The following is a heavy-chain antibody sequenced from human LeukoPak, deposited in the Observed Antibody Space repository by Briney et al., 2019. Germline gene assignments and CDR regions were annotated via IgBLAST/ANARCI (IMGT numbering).Heavy chain of an antibody. CDR1: GFTFSSYS. J-gene: IGHJ4*02. D-gene: IGHD4-17*01. Sequence: GGSLRLSFAASGFTFSSYSMNWVRQAPGKGLEWVSSISSSSSYIYYADSVKGRFTNSRDNAKNSLYLQMNSLRAEDPAVYYCARGIYGDYVLDYWGQGTRVTVSS. CDR2: ISSSSSYI. V-gene: IGHV3-21*01. CDR3: ARGIYGDYVLDY.